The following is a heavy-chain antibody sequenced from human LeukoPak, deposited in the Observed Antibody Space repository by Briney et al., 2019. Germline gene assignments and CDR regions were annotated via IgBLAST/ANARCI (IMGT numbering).Heavy chain of an antibody. CDR2: ISSSSSYI. CDR1: GFTFSSYS. Sequence: GGSLRLSCAASGFTFSSYSMNWVRQAPGKGLEWVSSISSSSSYIYYADSVKGRFTISRDNAKNSLYLQMNSLRAEDTAVYYCARDYQNEEYYYGSGSYSPWGQGTLVTVSS. V-gene: IGHV3-21*01. J-gene: IGHJ5*02. CDR3: ARDYQNEEYYYGSGSYSP. D-gene: IGHD3-10*01.